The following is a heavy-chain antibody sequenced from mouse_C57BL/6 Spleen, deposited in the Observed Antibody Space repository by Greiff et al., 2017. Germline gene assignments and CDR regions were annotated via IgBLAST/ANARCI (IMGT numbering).Heavy chain of an antibody. Sequence: VKLQESGAELARPGASVKLSCKASGYTFTSYGISWVKQRTGQGLEWIGEIYPRGGNTYYNEKFKGKATLTADKSSSTAYMELRSLTTEDSAVYFCAGSDDYEDSDDWGQGTPLTVSS. CDR2: IYPRGGNT. J-gene: IGHJ2*01. V-gene: IGHV1-81*01. CDR3: AGSDDYEDSDD. D-gene: IGHD2-4*01. CDR1: GYTFTSYG.